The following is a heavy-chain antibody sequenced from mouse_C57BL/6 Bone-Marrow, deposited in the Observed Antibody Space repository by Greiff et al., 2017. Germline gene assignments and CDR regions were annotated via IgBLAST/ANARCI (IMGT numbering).Heavy chain of an antibody. V-gene: IGHV6-3*01. D-gene: IGHD2-5*01. J-gene: IGHJ4*01. CDR1: GFTFSNYW. CDR3: TGLYSKGAMDY. CDR2: IRLKSDNYAT. Sequence: EVKVEESGGGLVQPGGSMKLSCVASGFTFSNYWLNWVRQSPEKGLEWGAQIRLKSDNYATHYAEFVKGRFTISREDSKSSVYLQMNNLRAADTGIYYCTGLYSKGAMDYWGQGTSVTVSS.